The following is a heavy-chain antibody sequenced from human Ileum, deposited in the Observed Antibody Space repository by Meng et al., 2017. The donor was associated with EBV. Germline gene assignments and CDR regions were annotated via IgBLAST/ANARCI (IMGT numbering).Heavy chain of an antibody. J-gene: IGHJ4*02. CDR3: AIYAEGAGGKGY. V-gene: IGHV4-30-4*01. D-gene: IGHD6-13*01. Sequence: QGPLQKTGPGLVKPSHNASLTCFVSGWSICRGAYPWSWIRQPPGKGLEWIGNSGSPSFNPSLRSRLTISVSPAKNQFSLRLDYATAAYTAVYYCAIYAEGAGGKGYWGQGTLVTVSS. CDR2: NSGSP. CDR1: GWSICRGAYP.